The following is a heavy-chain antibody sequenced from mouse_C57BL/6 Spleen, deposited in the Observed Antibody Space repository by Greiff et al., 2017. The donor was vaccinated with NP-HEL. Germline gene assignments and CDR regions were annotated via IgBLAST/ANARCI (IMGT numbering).Heavy chain of an antibody. CDR2: IRNKANNHAT. V-gene: IGHV6-6*01. CDR3: TRAGTAWFAY. CDR1: GFTFSDAW. D-gene: IGHD4-1*01. J-gene: IGHJ3*01. Sequence: EVQLQQSGGGLVQPGGSMKLSCAASGFTFSDAWMDWVRQSPEKGLEWVAEIRNKANNHATYYAESVKGRFTISRDDSKSSVYLQMNSLRAEDTGIYYCTRAGTAWFAYWGQGTLVTVSA.